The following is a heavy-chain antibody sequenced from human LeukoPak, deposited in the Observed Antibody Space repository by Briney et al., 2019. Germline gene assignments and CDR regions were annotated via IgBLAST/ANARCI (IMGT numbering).Heavy chain of an antibody. CDR3: AELGITMIGGV. CDR1: GFIFSSYS. Sequence: AGGSLRLSCVGSGFIFSSYSMNWVRQAPGKGLEWISYISSSSGTIYYADSVKGRFTISRDNAKNSLYLQMNSLRAEDTAVYYCAELGITMIGGVWGKGTTVTISS. D-gene: IGHD3-10*02. J-gene: IGHJ6*04. V-gene: IGHV3-48*04. CDR2: ISSSSGTI.